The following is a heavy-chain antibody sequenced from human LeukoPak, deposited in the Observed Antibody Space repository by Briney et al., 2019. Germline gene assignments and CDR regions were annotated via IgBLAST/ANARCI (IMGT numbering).Heavy chain of an antibody. CDR2: ISWKSGSI. V-gene: IGHV3-9*01. D-gene: IGHD2-2*01. J-gene: IGHJ4*02. CDR3: AKGYCSSTSCLFDY. Sequence: GGSLRLSCAASGFTFDDYAMHWVRQAPGKGLEWVSGISWKSGSIGYADSVKGRFTIPRDNAKNSLYLQMNSLRTEDTALYYCAKGYCSSTSCLFDYWGQGTLVTVSS. CDR1: GFTFDDYA.